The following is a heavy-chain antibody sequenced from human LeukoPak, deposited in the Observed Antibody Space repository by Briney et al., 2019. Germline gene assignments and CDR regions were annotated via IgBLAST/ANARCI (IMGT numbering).Heavy chain of an antibody. CDR3: ARGGSSPYYFDY. V-gene: IGHV4-59*12. CDR1: GASISSYY. CDR2: IYYSGST. Sequence: SETLSLTCSVSGASISSYYWTWIRQPPGKGLEWIGYIYYSGSTYYNPSLKSRVTISVDTSKNQFSLKLSSVTAADTAVYYCARGGSSPYYFDYWGQGTLVTVSS. J-gene: IGHJ4*02. D-gene: IGHD3-16*01.